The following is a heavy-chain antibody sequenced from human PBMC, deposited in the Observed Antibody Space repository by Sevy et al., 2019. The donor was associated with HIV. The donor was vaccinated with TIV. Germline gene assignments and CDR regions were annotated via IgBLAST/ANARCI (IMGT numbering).Heavy chain of an antibody. CDR3: AKVGDGFSSGPEVNWFDP. Sequence: EGSLRLSCAASGFNFHSNAMTWVLQAPGKELEWVSAISGSGDTTYFADSVRGRFTVSRDNLKNTVFLQLNSLRVEYTVVYFCAKVGDGFSSGPEVNWFDPWGQGTLVTVSS. D-gene: IGHD3-3*01. J-gene: IGHJ5*02. CDR1: GFNFHSNA. V-gene: IGHV3-23*01. CDR2: ISGSGDTT.